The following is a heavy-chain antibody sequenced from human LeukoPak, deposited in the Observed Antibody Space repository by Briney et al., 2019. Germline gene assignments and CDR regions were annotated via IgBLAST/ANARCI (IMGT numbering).Heavy chain of an antibody. Sequence: SGPTLVKPTQTLTLPCPFSGFSLSTSEVGVGWIRQPPGKALEWLALIYWDDDKHYSPSLKSRLTITKDTSKNQVVLTMTNVDHVDTATYYCAHRQGVAAAAGNWFDPWGHGTLVTVSS. V-gene: IGHV2-5*02. J-gene: IGHJ5*02. D-gene: IGHD6-13*01. CDR1: GFSLSTSEVG. CDR3: AHRQGVAAAAGNWFDP. CDR2: IYWDDDK.